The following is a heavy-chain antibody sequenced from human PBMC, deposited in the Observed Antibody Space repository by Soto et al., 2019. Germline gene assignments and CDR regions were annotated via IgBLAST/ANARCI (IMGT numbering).Heavy chain of an antibody. CDR3: ASLTRYYDILTGYYLGGAGY. Sequence: QLQLQESGPGLVKPSETLSLTCTVSGGSISSSSYYWGWIRQPPGKGLEWIGSIYYSGSTYYNPSLKSRVTISVDTSKNQSSLKLSSVTAADTAVYYCASLTRYYDILTGYYLGGAGYWGQGTLVTVSS. CDR1: GGSISSSSYY. V-gene: IGHV4-39*01. J-gene: IGHJ4*02. CDR2: IYYSGST. D-gene: IGHD3-9*01.